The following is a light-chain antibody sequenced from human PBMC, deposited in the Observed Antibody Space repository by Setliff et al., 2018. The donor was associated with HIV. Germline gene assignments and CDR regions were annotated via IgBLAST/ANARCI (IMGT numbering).Light chain of an antibody. CDR1: NNNLGSYNL. CDR3: CSFAGSNIPYV. J-gene: IGLJ1*01. Sequence: QSVLTQPASVSGSPGHSITISCTGSNNNLGSYNLVSWYQQLPGKAPKLLIYKDNKWPSGISNRFSGSKSGYTASLTISGLQADDEADYYCCSFAGSNIPYVFGTGTKVTVL. V-gene: IGLV2-23*01. CDR2: KDN.